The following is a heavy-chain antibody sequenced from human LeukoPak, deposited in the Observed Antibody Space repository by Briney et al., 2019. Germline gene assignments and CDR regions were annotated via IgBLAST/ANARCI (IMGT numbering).Heavy chain of an antibody. CDR3: ARSLRPTRRKFDY. CDR1: GGSFSGYY. J-gene: IGHJ4*02. CDR2: INHSGST. V-gene: IGHV4-34*01. Sequence: SETLSLTCAVYGGSFSGYYWSWIRQPPGKGLEWIGEINHSGSTNYNTSLKSRVTISVDTSKNQFSLKLSSVTAADTAVYYCARSLRPTRRKFDYWGQGTLVTVSS.